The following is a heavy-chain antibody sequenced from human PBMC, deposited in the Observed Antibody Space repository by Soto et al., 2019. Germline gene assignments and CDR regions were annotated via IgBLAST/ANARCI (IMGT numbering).Heavy chain of an antibody. Sequence: SETLSLTCTVSGGSISSYYWSWIRQPPGKGLEWIGYIYYSGSTNYNPSLKSRVTISVDTSKNQFSLKLSSVTAADTAVYYCARRMITFGPTGAFDIWGQGTMVTVSS. CDR3: ARRMITFGPTGAFDI. D-gene: IGHD3-16*01. CDR1: GGSISSYY. CDR2: IYYSGST. J-gene: IGHJ3*02. V-gene: IGHV4-59*01.